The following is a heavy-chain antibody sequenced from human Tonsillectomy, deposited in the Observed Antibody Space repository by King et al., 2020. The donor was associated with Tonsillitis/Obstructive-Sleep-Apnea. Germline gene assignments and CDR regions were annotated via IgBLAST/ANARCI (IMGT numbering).Heavy chain of an antibody. CDR1: GFTFSSYG. CDR3: ARGDCSSTSCYHADY. V-gene: IGHV3-33*01. CDR2: IWYDGSNK. D-gene: IGHD2-2*01. Sequence: VQLVESGGGVVQPGRSLRLSCAASGFTFSSYGMHWVRQAPGKGLEWVAVIWYDGSNKYYADSVKGRFTISRDNSRNTLYLQMNSLRAEDRAVYYCARGDCSSTSCYHADYWGQGTLVTVSS. J-gene: IGHJ4*02.